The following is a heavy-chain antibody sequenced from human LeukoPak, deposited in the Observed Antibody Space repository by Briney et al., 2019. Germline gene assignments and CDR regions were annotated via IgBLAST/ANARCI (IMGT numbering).Heavy chain of an antibody. J-gene: IGHJ1*01. CDR2: INDDGSFR. CDR1: GITFSGAW. CDR3: ARVSGPGMNEYYHL. V-gene: IGHV3-74*01. D-gene: IGHD3-10*01. Sequence: GGSLRLSCAASGITFSGAWMHWVRQAPGKGLFWVSRINDDGSFRRYANSVKGRFTFSRDNAKNTLFLQMDSLRAEDTAVYYCARVSGPGMNEYYHLWGQGTLVTVSS.